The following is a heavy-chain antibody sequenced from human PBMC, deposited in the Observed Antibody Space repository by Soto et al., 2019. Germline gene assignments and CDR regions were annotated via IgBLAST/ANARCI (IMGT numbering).Heavy chain of an antibody. V-gene: IGHV3-30*18. D-gene: IGHD6-6*01. J-gene: IGHJ6*02. Sequence: QVHLVASGGGVVQPGRSLRLSCAASGFTFSSFGMHWVRQAPGKGLEWVAVISYDGNNKYYADSVKGRFTISRDNSKNTLYLQMNSLRAEETAVYFCAKEKLYQAQIAAHRGMDVWGQGTAVTVSS. CDR1: GFTFSSFG. CDR2: ISYDGNNK. CDR3: AKEKLYQAQIAAHRGMDV.